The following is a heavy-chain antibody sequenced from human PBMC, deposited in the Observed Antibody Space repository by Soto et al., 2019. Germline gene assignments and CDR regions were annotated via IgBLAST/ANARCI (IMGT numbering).Heavy chain of an antibody. CDR2: TYYKSLWYY. Sequence: SQTLSLTCAISGDSVSSNSAAWNWIRQSPSRGLEWLGRTYYKSLWYYDYAVSMNSRITINPDTSKNQFSLHLNSVTPEDTAVYYCTREVADGPNYFDPWGQGTLVTVSS. CDR1: GDSVSSNSAA. CDR3: TREVADGPNYFDP. D-gene: IGHD4-4*01. J-gene: IGHJ5*02. V-gene: IGHV6-1*01.